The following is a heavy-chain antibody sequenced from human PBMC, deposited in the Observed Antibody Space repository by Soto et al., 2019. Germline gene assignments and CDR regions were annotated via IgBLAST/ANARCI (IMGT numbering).Heavy chain of an antibody. Sequence: GGSLRLSCAASGFTFSSYAMHWVRQAPGKGLQYVSAISPGGSGTFYTDSVKGRFTISRDNSKNMLYLQMGSLRVEDMAVYYCARGYYHGSGLYYFDYWGQGTLVTVSS. CDR3: ARGYYHGSGLYYFDY. CDR1: GFTFSSYA. V-gene: IGHV3-64*02. CDR2: ISPGGSGT. D-gene: IGHD3-10*01. J-gene: IGHJ4*02.